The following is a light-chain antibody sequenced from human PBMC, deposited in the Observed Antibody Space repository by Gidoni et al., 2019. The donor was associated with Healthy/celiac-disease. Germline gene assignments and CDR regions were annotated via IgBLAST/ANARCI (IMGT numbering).Light chain of an antibody. CDR2: AAS. V-gene: IGKV1-39*01. J-gene: IGKJ2*03. CDR1: QSISSY. Sequence: DIQMTQSPSSLSASVGDRVTITCRASQSISSYLHWYQQKPGKAPKLLIYAASSLQSGVPSRFSGSGSGTDFTLTISSLQPEDFATYYCQQSYSTPRYSCGQXTKLEIK. CDR3: QQSYSTPRYS.